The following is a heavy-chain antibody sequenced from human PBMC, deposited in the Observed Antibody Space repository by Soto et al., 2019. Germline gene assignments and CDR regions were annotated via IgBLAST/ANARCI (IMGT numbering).Heavy chain of an antibody. V-gene: IGHV4-59*08. Sequence: SDPLSLTCSIRCPSIQYLYWACFRQSPGKGLEWIGYIYYTGTTKYNPSLKSRVTISVDSSKNQFSLKLDSVTAADTAVYYCARLGGYYQAFDSWGQGTLVTVS. J-gene: IGHJ4*02. CDR2: IYYTGTT. D-gene: IGHD3-22*01. CDR3: ARLGGYYQAFDS. CDR1: CPSIQYLY.